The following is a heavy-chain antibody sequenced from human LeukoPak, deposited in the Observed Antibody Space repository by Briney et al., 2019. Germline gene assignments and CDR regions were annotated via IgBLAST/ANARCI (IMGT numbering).Heavy chain of an antibody. CDR2: INPNSGGT. Sequence: GASLRVSCKASGYTFTGYYMRWVRQAPGQGLKWMGWINPNSGGTNYAQKFQGRVTMTRDTSISTAYMELSRLRSDDTAVYYCARLQWELPKDYWGQGTLVTVSS. CDR1: GYTFTGYY. CDR3: ARLQWELPKDY. V-gene: IGHV1-2*02. J-gene: IGHJ4*02. D-gene: IGHD1-26*01.